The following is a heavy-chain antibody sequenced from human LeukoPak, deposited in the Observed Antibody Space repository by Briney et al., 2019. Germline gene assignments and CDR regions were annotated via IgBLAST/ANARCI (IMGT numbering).Heavy chain of an antibody. CDR1: GGSISSSTYY. V-gene: IGHV4-39*01. J-gene: IGHJ4*02. Sequence: SETLSLTCTVSGGSISSSTYYWGWIRQPPGKGLEWIGSISYSGNTYYNPSLKSRVTISVDTSKNQFSLKLSSVTAADTAVYYCARQRRLELPDYWGQGTLVTVS. CDR2: ISYSGNT. D-gene: IGHD3-16*01. CDR3: ARQRRLELPDY.